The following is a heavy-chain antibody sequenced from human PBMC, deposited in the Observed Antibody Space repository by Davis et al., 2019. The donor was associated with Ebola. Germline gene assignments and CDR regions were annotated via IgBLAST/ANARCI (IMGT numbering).Heavy chain of an antibody. Sequence: SETLSLTRAVHGGSFSGYYWSWIRKPPGKGLEWIGEINHSGSTNYNPSLKSRVTIYVDTSKNQFSLKLSSVTSADTAVYYCARGKKRYYGFWSGTMDVWGQGTTVTVSS. D-gene: IGHD3-3*01. V-gene: IGHV4-34*01. CDR2: INHSGST. CDR3: ARGKKRYYGFWSGTMDV. CDR1: GGSFSGYY. J-gene: IGHJ6*02.